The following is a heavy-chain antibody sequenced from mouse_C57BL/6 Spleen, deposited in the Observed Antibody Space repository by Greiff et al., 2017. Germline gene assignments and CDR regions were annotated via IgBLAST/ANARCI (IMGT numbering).Heavy chain of an antibody. CDR2: IGHEANGSTS. J-gene: IGHJ1*03. D-gene: IGHD1-2*01. CDR1: GFTFTDYY. CDR3: ARYRLRYPDV. V-gene: IGHV7-3*01. Sequence: DVMLLQSGGGLVQPGGSLSLSCTASGFTFTDYYMSWVRQPPGQALEWFGFIGHEANGSTSEYSASVKGRITTSRDNSQSILYLQMNTRRAEDSATYYCARYRLRYPDVWGTGTTLTVSS.